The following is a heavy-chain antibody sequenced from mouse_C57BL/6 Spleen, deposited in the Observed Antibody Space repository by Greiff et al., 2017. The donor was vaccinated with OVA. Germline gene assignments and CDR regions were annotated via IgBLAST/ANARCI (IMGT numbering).Heavy chain of an antibody. J-gene: IGHJ2*01. D-gene: IGHD1-1*01. V-gene: IGHV1-64*01. Sequence: VQLQQPGAELVKPGASVKLSCKASGYTFTSYWMHWVKQRPGQGLEWIGMIHPNSGSTNYNEKFKSKATLTVDKSSSTAYMQLSSLTSEDSAVYYCARSDYYGSTLYYFDYWGQGTTLTVSS. CDR3: ARSDYYGSTLYYFDY. CDR2: IHPNSGST. CDR1: GYTFTSYW.